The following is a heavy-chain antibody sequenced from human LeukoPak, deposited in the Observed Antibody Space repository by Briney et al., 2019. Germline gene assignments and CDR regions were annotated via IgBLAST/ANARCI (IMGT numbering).Heavy chain of an antibody. V-gene: IGHV1-2*02. CDR1: GYTFTGYY. Sequence: ASVKVSCTASGYTFTGYYMHWVRQAPGQGLEWMGWINPNSGGTNYAQKFQGRVTMTRDTSISTAYMELSRLRSDDTAVYYCAREGNYYDSSGFHPWGQGTLVTVSS. CDR3: AREGNYYDSSGFHP. CDR2: INPNSGGT. D-gene: IGHD3-22*01. J-gene: IGHJ5*02.